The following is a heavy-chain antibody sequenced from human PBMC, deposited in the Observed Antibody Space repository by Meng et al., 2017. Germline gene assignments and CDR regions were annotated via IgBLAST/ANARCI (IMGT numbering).Heavy chain of an antibody. CDR2: ISAYNGNT. CDR1: GYTFTSYG. CDR3: ARDPPGPLWFGEEWGWFDP. J-gene: IGHJ5*02. V-gene: IGHV1-18*01. D-gene: IGHD3-10*01. Sequence: ASVKVSCKASGYTFTSYGISWVRQAPGQGLEWMGWISAYNGNTNYAQKLQGRVTMTTDTSTSTAYMELRSLRSDDTAVYYCARDPPGPLWFGEEWGWFDPWGQGTLVTVSS.